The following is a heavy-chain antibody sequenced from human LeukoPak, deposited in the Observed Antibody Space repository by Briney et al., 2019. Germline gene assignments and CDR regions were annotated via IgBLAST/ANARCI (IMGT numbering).Heavy chain of an antibody. CDR2: MRGSGGSV. V-gene: IGHV3-23*01. Sequence: PGGSLRLSCAASGFTFSNYAKSWVRQAPGKGLEWVSAMRGSGGSVYYADSVKGRFTISRDNSKNTLYLQMSNLRAEDTAVYYCAKDKVSGHWGQGTLVTVSS. D-gene: IGHD5-12*01. CDR1: GFTFSNYA. CDR3: AKDKVSGH. J-gene: IGHJ4*02.